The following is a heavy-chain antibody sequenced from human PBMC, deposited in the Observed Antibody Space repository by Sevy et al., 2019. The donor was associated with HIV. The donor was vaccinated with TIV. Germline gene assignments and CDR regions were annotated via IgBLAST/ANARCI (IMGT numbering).Heavy chain of an antibody. J-gene: IGHJ4*02. V-gene: IGHV3-9*01. CDR2: ISWNSGSI. CDR3: AKDLSGSWSYYDY. Sequence: GGSLRLSCAASGFTFDDYAMHWVRQAPGKGLEWVSGISWNSGSIGYADSVKGRFTISRDNAKNSLYLQMNSLRAEDTALYYCAKDLSGSWSYYDYGGQGTLVTVSS. CDR1: GFTFDDYA. D-gene: IGHD3-10*01.